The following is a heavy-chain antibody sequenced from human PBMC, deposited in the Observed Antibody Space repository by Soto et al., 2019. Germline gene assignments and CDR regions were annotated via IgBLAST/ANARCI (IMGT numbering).Heavy chain of an antibody. Sequence: PGGSLRLSCAASGFTFSSYWMSWVRQAPGKGLEWVANIKQDGSEKYYVDSVKGRFTISRDNAKNSLYLQMNSLRAEDTAVYYCARNRITGTRVYYYGMDVWGQGTTVTVSS. V-gene: IGHV3-7*01. J-gene: IGHJ6*02. CDR3: ARNRITGTRVYYYGMDV. CDR1: GFTFSSYW. CDR2: IKQDGSEK. D-gene: IGHD1-7*01.